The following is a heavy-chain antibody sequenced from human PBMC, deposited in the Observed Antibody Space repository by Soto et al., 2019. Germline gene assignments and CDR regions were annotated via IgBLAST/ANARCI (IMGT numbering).Heavy chain of an antibody. J-gene: IGHJ5*02. CDR2: MNPNSGNT. Sequence: ASVKVSCKASGYTFTSYDINWVRQATGQGLEWMGWMNPNSGNTGYAQKFQGRVTMTRNTSISTAYMELSSLRSEDTAVYYCARVPTVTTDKFDPWGQGTLVTVSS. CDR3: ARVPTVTTDKFDP. CDR1: GYTFTSYD. V-gene: IGHV1-8*01. D-gene: IGHD4-4*01.